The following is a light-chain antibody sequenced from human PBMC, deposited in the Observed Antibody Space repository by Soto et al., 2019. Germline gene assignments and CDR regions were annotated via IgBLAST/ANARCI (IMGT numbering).Light chain of an antibody. J-gene: IGKJ3*01. CDR1: QSVSSSY. V-gene: IGKV3-20*01. CDR2: GAS. CDR3: QQYNDWAPFT. Sequence: EIVLTQSPGTLSLSPGERATLSCRASQSVSSSYLAWYQQKPGQAPRLLIYGASSRATGIPDRFSGRGSGTDFTLTISSLQSEDVAVYYCQQYNDWAPFTFGPGTKVDIK.